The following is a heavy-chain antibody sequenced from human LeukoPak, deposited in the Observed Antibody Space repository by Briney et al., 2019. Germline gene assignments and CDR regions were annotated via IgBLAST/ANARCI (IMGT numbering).Heavy chain of an antibody. CDR3: VRDSRPGGAMGLYHNFDF. D-gene: IGHD3-16*01. CDR2: IKEDGSEE. CDR1: GFKFSDFW. V-gene: IGHV3-7*01. Sequence: GGSLRLSCAASGFKFSDFWMTWVRQSPGKGPEWVANIKEDGSEEYHVDSVKGRFTISGDNTKSSLFLQMNSLRGDDTAVYYCVRDSRPGGAMGLYHNFDFWGQGTLVTVSS. J-gene: IGHJ4*02.